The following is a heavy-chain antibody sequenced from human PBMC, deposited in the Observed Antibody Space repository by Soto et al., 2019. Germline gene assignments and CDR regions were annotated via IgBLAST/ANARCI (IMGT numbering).Heavy chain of an antibody. V-gene: IGHV1-69*13. Sequence: SVKVSCKASGGTFSSYAISWVRQAPGQGLEWMGGIIPIFGTANYAQKFQGRVTITADESTSTAYMELSSLRSEDTAVYYCARGRSRNYYDSSGYSFDYWGQGTLVTVPQ. J-gene: IGHJ4*02. CDR3: ARGRSRNYYDSSGYSFDY. CDR2: IIPIFGTA. CDR1: GGTFSSYA. D-gene: IGHD3-22*01.